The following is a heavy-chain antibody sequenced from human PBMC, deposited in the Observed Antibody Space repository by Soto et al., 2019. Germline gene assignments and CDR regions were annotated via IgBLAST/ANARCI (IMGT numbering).Heavy chain of an antibody. CDR2: ISSSSSTI. J-gene: IGHJ4*02. Sequence: GGSLRLSCAASGFTFSSYSMNWVRQAPGKGLEWVSYISSSSSTIYYADSVKGRFTISRDNAKNSLYLQMNSLRDEDTAVYYCARDRTYCSGGSCYPGLLDYWGQGTLVTVSS. V-gene: IGHV3-48*02. CDR1: GFTFSSYS. CDR3: ARDRTYCSGGSCYPGLLDY. D-gene: IGHD2-15*01.